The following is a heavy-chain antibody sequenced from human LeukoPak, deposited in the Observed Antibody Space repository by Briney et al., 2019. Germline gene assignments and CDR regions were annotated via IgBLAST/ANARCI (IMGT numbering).Heavy chain of an antibody. J-gene: IGHJ6*01. D-gene: IGHD4-17*01. CDR3: AEDPYGEGPLYYYGMDV. Sequence: PGGSLRLSCAASGFTFDDYAMHWVRQAQGKGLEWVSLISGDGGSTYYADSVKGRFTNSRDNSKNSLYLQMNRLRTEDTALYYCAEDPYGEGPLYYYGMDVGGQGTTVTVST. CDR1: GFTFDDYA. CDR2: ISGDGGST. V-gene: IGHV3-43*02.